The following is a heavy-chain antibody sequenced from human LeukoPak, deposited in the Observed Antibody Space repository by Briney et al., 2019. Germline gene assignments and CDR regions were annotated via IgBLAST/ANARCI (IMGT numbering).Heavy chain of an antibody. CDR2: IYYSGST. J-gene: IGHJ4*02. CDR3: ASQVPIAAAGTNSFDY. Sequence: SETLSLTCTVSSGSISSSSYYWGWIRQPPGKGLEWIGSIYYSGSTYYNPSLKSRVTISVDTSKNQFSLKLSSVTAADTAVYYCASQVPIAAAGTNSFDYWGQGTLVTVSS. V-gene: IGHV4-39*01. CDR1: SGSISSSSYY. D-gene: IGHD6-13*01.